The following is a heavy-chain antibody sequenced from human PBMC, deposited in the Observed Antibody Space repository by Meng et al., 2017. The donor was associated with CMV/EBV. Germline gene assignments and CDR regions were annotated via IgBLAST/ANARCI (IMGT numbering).Heavy chain of an antibody. V-gene: IGHV2-5*02. Sequence: QTPLKESRPPLVTPTQTSPRTCTFAGFSLSTSGVGVGWIRQPPGKALEWLALIYWDDDKRYSPSLKSRLTITKDTSKNQVVLTMTNMDPVDTATYYCARIAAAGRFDYWGQGTLVTVAS. J-gene: IGHJ4*02. CDR1: GFSLSTSGVG. CDR3: ARIAAAGRFDY. D-gene: IGHD6-13*01. CDR2: IYWDDDK.